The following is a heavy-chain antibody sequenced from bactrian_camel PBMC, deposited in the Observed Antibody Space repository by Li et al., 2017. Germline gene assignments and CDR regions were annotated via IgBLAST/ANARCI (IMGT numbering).Heavy chain of an antibody. CDR1: GDPVYC. CDR3: NAVIRSSSGSWTPCPPLGSNY. J-gene: IGHJ4*01. D-gene: IGHD2*01. CDR2: IRRDGTT. V-gene: IGHV3S53*01. Sequence: HVQLVESGGGSVQAGGSLRLSCVAPGDPVYCMAWFRQAPGKQREGFAGIRRDGTTRYADDVKGRFTVSSDNAKNTVHLQMNSLEPEDTAMYYCNAVIRSSSGSWTPCPPLGSNYWGQGTQVTVS.